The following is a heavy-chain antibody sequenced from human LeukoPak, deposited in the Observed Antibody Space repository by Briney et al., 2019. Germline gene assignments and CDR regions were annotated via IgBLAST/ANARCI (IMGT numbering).Heavy chain of an antibody. CDR1: GFTVSSNY. V-gene: IGHV3-53*01. J-gene: IGHJ6*02. CDR3: ARDSYGDPRPYGMGV. Sequence: GGSLRLSCAASGFTVSSNYMSWVRQAPGKGLEWVSVIYSGGSTYYADSVKGRFTISRDNSKNTLYLQMNSLRAEDTAVYYCARDSYGDPRPYGMGVWGQGTTVTVSS. D-gene: IGHD4-17*01. CDR2: IYSGGST.